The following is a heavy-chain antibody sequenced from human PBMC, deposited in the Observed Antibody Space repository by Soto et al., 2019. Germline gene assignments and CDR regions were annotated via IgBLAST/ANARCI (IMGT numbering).Heavy chain of an antibody. CDR3: ARDPPGIAASGAGG. D-gene: IGHD6-13*01. CDR2: IYSGGNT. J-gene: IGHJ4*02. Sequence: EVQLVESGGGLIQPGGSLRLSCAASGFTASNNYMRWVRQAPGKGLEWVSLIYSGGNTHYADSVKGRFTISRDDSKNTLYLQMNSLRVEDTAVYYCARDPPGIAASGAGGWGQGTLVTVSS. CDR1: GFTASNNY. V-gene: IGHV3-53*01.